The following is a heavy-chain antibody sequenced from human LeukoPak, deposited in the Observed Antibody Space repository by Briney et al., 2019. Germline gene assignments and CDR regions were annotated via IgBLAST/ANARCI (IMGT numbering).Heavy chain of an antibody. CDR1: GNSISSGDYY. CDR3: ARDSPERGYSYGPLDNYFDY. Sequence: SQTLSLTCTVSGNSISSGDYYWSWIRQPPGKGLEWIGSIYYSGSTYYNPSLKSRVTISVDTSKNQFSLKLSSVTAADTAVYYCARDSPERGYSYGPLDNYFDYWGQGTLVTVSS. J-gene: IGHJ4*02. D-gene: IGHD5-18*01. V-gene: IGHV4-39*07. CDR2: IYYSGST.